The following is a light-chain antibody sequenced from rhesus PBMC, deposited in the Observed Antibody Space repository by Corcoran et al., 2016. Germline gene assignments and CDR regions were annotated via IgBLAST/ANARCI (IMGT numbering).Light chain of an antibody. CDR3: SSYAGSNIDV. Sequence: QAALTQPRSVSGSPGQSVTISCTGTSSDIGGYNYVSWYQQHPGTAPKLMIYEVSKRPSGVSDRFSGSKSGNTASLTISGLQAEDEADYYCSSYAGSNIDVFGSGTKLTVL. CDR2: EVS. V-gene: IGLV2-32*02. CDR1: SSDIGGYNY. J-gene: IGLJ6*01.